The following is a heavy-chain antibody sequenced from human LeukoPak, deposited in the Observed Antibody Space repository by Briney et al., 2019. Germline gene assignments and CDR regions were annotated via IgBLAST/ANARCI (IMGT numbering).Heavy chain of an antibody. CDR2: MNPNSGNT. CDR1: GYTLTSYD. D-gene: IGHD4-17*01. J-gene: IGHJ4*02. V-gene: IGHV1-8*01. CDR3: ARQYGDYVTLDY. Sequence: ASVKVSCKASGYTLTSYDLNWVRQATGQGLEWMGWMNPNSGNTGYAQKFQGRVTMTRNTSISTAYMELSSLRSEDTAVYYCARQYGDYVTLDYWGQGTLVTVSS.